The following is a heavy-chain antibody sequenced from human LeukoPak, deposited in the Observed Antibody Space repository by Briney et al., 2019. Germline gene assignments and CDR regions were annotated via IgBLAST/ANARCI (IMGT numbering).Heavy chain of an antibody. J-gene: IGHJ4*02. Sequence: GGSLRLSCAASGFTFSRYAMNWVRQAPGKGLEWVSYISSTGDIYYADSVKGRFTISRDDAKNSLYLQMTSLRAEDTALYYCARDLNWCFDYWGQGTLVTVSS. CDR3: ARDLNWCFDY. CDR2: ISSTGDI. CDR1: GFTFSRYA. V-gene: IGHV3-48*03. D-gene: IGHD1-20*01.